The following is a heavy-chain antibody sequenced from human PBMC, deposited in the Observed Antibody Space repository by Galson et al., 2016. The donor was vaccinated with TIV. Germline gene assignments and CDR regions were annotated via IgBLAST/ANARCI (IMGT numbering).Heavy chain of an antibody. CDR3: TKVPSSGFSYYYGLDV. D-gene: IGHD3-22*01. Sequence: LRLSCAASGFTFSVFAMTWVRQAPGMGLEWVSAISGGGGSTYYADSVKGRFTISRDNSKNTLFLQMNSLRAEDTAVYYCTKVPSSGFSYYYGLDVWGQGTTVTVSS. J-gene: IGHJ6*02. CDR2: ISGGGGST. CDR1: GFTFSVFA. V-gene: IGHV3-23*01.